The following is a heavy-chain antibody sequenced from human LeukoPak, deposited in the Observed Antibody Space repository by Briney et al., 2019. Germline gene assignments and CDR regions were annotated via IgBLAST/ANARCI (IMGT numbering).Heavy chain of an antibody. CDR3: ARTSWSGSYDRSDY. V-gene: IGHV1-18*04. J-gene: IGHJ4*02. D-gene: IGHD1-26*01. CDR2: ISAYNGNT. CDR1: GYTFTSYY. Sequence: ASVKVSCKASGYTFTSYYMHWVRQAPGQGLEWMGWISAYNGNTNYAQKLQGRVTMTTDTSTSTAYMELRSLRSDDTAVYYCARTSWSGSYDRSDYWGQGTLVTVSS.